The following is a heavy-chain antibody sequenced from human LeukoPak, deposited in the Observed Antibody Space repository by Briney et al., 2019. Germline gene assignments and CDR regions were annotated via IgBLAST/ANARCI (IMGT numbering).Heavy chain of an antibody. CDR2: IIPFFGTT. V-gene: IGHV1-69*05. CDR3: ARRPYYDIGGYLLT. D-gene: IGHD3-22*01. J-gene: IGHJ5*02. CDR1: GGTFSSYT. Sequence: SVKVSCKASGGTFSSYTISWVRQAPGQGLEWMGRIIPFFGTTNYAQKFQGRVTITTDESTSTAYMELSSLRSEDTAVYYCARRPYYDIGGYLLTWGRGTLVTVSS.